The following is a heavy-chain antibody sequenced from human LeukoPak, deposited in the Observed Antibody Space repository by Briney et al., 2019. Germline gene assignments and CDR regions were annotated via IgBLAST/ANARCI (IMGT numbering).Heavy chain of an antibody. J-gene: IGHJ6*04. CDR1: GGSISSGGYY. CDR3: ASATSDYYGSGSYYKFPYYYYGMDV. Sequence: SEALSLTCTVSGGSISSGGYYWSWLRQHPGKGLEWIGYIYYSGNTYDNPALKSRVTISVDTSKNQFSLKLSSVTAADTAVYYCASATSDYYGSGSYYKFPYYYYGMDVWGKGTTVTVSS. CDR2: IYYSGNT. D-gene: IGHD3-10*01. V-gene: IGHV4-31*03.